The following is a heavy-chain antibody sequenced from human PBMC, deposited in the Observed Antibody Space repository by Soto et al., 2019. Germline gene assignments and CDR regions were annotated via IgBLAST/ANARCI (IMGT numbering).Heavy chain of an antibody. CDR1: GDSSSTYY. Sequence: QVQLQESGPGLVKPSETLSLTCSVSGDSSSTYYWGWIRQPPGKGLEWLGYINYSGRSNHNPSLKSRLSRSVDTSNNQVSLRLPSVTAADTAVYYCARSYCSDSVSCNWFDPWGQGTLVVVSS. D-gene: IGHD2-15*01. J-gene: IGHJ5*02. V-gene: IGHV4-59*01. CDR3: ARSYCSDSVSCNWFDP. CDR2: INYSGRS.